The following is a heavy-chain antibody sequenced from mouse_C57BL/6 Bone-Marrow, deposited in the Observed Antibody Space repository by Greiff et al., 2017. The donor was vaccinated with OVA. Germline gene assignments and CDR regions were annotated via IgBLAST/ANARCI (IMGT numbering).Heavy chain of an antibody. V-gene: IGHV1-54*01. Sequence: VKLMESGAELVRPGTSVKVSCKASGYAFTNYLIEWVKQRPGQGLEWIGVINPGSGGTNYNEKFKGKATLTADKSSSTAYMQLSSLTSEDSAVYFCARSLYYGSTLDYWGQGTTRTVSS. J-gene: IGHJ2*01. CDR1: GYAFTNYL. D-gene: IGHD1-1*01. CDR3: ARSLYYGSTLDY. CDR2: INPGSGGT.